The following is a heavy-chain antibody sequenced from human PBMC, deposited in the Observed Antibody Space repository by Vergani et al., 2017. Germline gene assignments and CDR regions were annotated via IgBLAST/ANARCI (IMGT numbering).Heavy chain of an antibody. CDR2: ISGSGGST. V-gene: IGHV3-23*01. CDR1: GFTLSSYA. D-gene: IGHD3-3*01. Sequence: EVQLLESGGSLKQPGGSVRLSCAASGFTLSSYAMSWVRQAPGKGLEWVSAISGSGGSTYYADSVKGRFTISRDNSKNTLYLQMNSLRAEDTAVYYCAXPSPCITIFEWTLYWGQGSLVTVSS. CDR3: AXPSPCITIFEWTLY. J-gene: IGHJ1*01.